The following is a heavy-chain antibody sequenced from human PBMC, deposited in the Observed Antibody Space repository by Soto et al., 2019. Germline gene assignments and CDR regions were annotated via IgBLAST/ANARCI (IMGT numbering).Heavy chain of an antibody. V-gene: IGHV4-39*07. CDR3: ARRHDSSGYYSTIDY. D-gene: IGHD3-22*01. Sequence: PSETLSVTCTVSSASISSSSYTWGWIRQAPGKGLEWIGSIYYSGTTYYNPSLNSRVTVSVDTSKNQFSLKLSSVTAADTAVYYCARRHDSSGYYSTIDYWGQGTLVTVSS. CDR1: SASISSSSYT. CDR2: IYYSGTT. J-gene: IGHJ4*02.